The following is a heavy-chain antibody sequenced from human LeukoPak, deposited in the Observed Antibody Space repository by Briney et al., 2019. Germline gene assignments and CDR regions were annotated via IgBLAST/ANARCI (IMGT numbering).Heavy chain of an antibody. J-gene: IGHJ4*02. CDR1: GGSISSYY. Sequence: SETLSLTCTVSGGSISSYYWSWIRQPPGKGLEWIGYIYYSGSTNYNPSLKSRVTISVDTSKNQFSLKLSSVTAADTAVYYCASAGITPYYFDYWGQGTLVTVSS. D-gene: IGHD3-10*01. CDR3: ASAGITPYYFDY. V-gene: IGHV4-59*08. CDR2: IYYSGST.